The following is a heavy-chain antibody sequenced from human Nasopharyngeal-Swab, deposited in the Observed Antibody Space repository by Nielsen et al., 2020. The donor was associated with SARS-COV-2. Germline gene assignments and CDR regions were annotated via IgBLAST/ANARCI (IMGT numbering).Heavy chain of an antibody. V-gene: IGHV3-74*01. CDR1: GFTFSSFW. Sequence: GVLKISCVASGFTFSSFWMHWVRQVAGKGLVWISRISADGSSTSYADSVKGRLTISRDNAKNTLYLQINTLTGEDTAVYHCARGSGPHGSWDYWGQGTLVTVSS. D-gene: IGHD1-26*01. CDR2: ISADGSST. J-gene: IGHJ4*02. CDR3: ARGSGPHGSWDY.